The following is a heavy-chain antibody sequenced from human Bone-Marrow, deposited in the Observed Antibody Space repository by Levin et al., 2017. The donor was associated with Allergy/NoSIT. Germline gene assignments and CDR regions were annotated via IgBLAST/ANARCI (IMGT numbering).Heavy chain of an antibody. V-gene: IGHV1-18*01. J-gene: IGHJ3*02. CDR2: ISPDTGDT. D-gene: IGHD1-1*01. CDR1: GYKFVTYP. CDR3: ARNDDVWEYAFDI. Sequence: GESLKISCKTSGYKFVTYPISWVRQAPGQGFEWMGWISPDTGDTTYAQEVQDRITLTADTTTSTAYMELKSLKSADTAVYFCARNDDVWEYAFDIWSQGTEVAVSS.